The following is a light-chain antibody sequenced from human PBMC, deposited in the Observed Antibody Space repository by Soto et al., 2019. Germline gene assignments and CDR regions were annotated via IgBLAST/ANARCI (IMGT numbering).Light chain of an antibody. J-gene: IGLJ1*01. CDR2: DGS. Sequence: QSALTQPASVSGSPGQSITLSCTGTSSDFGYYNSVSWYQQHPGKVPKLMLYDGSTRPSGVSNRFSGSKSGNTASLTISGLKAEDEADYYCSSHTTSNTLVFGTGTKLTVL. CDR3: SSHTTSNTLV. CDR1: SSDFGYYNS. V-gene: IGLV2-14*03.